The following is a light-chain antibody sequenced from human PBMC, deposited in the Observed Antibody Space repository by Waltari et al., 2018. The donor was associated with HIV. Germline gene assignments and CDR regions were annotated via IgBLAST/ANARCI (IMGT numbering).Light chain of an antibody. V-gene: IGLV1-40*01. J-gene: IGLJ3*02. Sequence: QSVLTQPPSVSGAPGQRVTISCTGSSSHIGAGYDVHWYQQLPGTAPKLPIYGNSNRPSGVPDRFSGSKSGTSASLAITGLQAEDEADYYCQSYDSSLSWVFGGGTKLTVL. CDR2: GNS. CDR1: SSHIGAGYD. CDR3: QSYDSSLSWV.